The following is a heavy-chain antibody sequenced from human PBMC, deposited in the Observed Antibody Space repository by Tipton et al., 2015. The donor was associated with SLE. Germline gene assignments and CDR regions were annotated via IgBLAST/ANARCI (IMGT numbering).Heavy chain of an antibody. J-gene: IGHJ2*01. CDR2: ISYDGSNK. CDR3: ARAPLYWYFDL. CDR1: GFTFSSYA. Sequence: SLRLSCAASGFTFSSYAMHWVRQAPGKGLEWVAVISYDGSNKYYADSVKGRFTISRDNSKNTLYLQMNSLRAEDTAVYYCARAPLYWYFDLWGRGTLVTVSS. V-gene: IGHV3-30*04.